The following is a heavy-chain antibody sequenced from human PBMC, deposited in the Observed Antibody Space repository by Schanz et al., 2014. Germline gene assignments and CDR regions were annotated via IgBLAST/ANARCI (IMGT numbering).Heavy chain of an antibody. Sequence: QLQLRESGPGLVKPSETLSLICSVSGTSITSSTYYWGWIRQPPGKGPEWIGSSSYSGNTYYTPSRKGRVTISLDTSKTQSSLKLPSVTAADTAVYYCARPSSVVGITGWFDTWGQGTLVTVSS. V-gene: IGHV4-39*01. CDR2: SSYSGNT. CDR1: GTSITSSTYY. J-gene: IGHJ5*02. D-gene: IGHD3-22*01. CDR3: ARPSSVVGITGWFDT.